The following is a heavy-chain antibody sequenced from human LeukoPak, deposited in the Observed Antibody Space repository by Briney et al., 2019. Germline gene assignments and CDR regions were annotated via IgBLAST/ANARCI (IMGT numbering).Heavy chain of an antibody. CDR3: AREKEYDFWSGLNQDY. D-gene: IGHD3-3*01. Sequence: ASVKVSCKASGYTFTSYGISWVRQAPGQGLEWMGWISAYNGNTNYAQKLQGRVTMTRDMSTSTVYMELSSLRSEDTAVYYCAREKEYDFWSGLNQDYWGQGTLVTVSS. CDR2: ISAYNGNT. V-gene: IGHV1-18*01. J-gene: IGHJ4*02. CDR1: GYTFTSYG.